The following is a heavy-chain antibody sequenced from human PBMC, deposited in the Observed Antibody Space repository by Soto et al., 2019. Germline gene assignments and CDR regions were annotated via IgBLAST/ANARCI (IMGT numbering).Heavy chain of an antibody. CDR2: IYHSGST. V-gene: IGHV4-4*02. Sequence: SETLSLTCAVSGGSISSSNLWSWVRQPPGKGLEWIGEIYHSGSTNYNPSLKSRVTISIDTSKNQFSLKLTSATAADTAVYYCSRDVDFGEEDVWGQGTTVTVSS. D-gene: IGHD4-17*01. CDR1: GGSISSSNL. J-gene: IGHJ6*02. CDR3: SRDVDFGEEDV.